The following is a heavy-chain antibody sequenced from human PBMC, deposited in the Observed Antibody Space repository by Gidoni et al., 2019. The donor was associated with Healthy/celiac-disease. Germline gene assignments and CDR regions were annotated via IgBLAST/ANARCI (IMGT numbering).Heavy chain of an antibody. CDR2: INHSGST. CDR1: GGSFSGYY. Sequence: QVQLQQWGAGLLKPSETLSLTCAVYGGSFSGYYWSWIRQPPGKGLEWIGEINHSGSTNYNPSLKSRVTISVDTSKNQFSLKLSSVTAADTAVYYCARGRARGKSGSCYPDYWGQGTLVTVSS. J-gene: IGHJ4*02. CDR3: ARGRARGKSGSCYPDY. D-gene: IGHD2-15*01. V-gene: IGHV4-34*01.